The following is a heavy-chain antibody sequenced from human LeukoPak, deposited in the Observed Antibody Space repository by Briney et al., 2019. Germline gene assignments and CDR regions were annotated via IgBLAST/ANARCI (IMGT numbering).Heavy chain of an antibody. V-gene: IGHV3-74*01. J-gene: IGHJ4*02. CDR2: INTDGSST. D-gene: IGHD2-2*01. Sequence: GGSLRLSCAASGFTFSSYWMHWVRRAPGKGLVWVSRINTDGSSTSYADSVKGRFTISRDNAKNTLYLQMNSLRAEDTAVYYCARTIVPAAPLDYWGQGTLVTVSS. CDR1: GFTFSSYW. CDR3: ARTIVPAAPLDY.